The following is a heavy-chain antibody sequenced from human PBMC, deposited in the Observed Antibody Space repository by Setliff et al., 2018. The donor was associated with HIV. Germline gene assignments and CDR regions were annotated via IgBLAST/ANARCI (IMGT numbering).Heavy chain of an antibody. Sequence: LRLSCAASEFTLSGYSMSWVRQVPGKGLEWVSSINNGGIYIYYADSVKGRFTISRDNSKNTLYLQMNSLRAEDTAVYYCAKGITGTKYNWFDPWGQGTLVTVSS. CDR2: INNGGIYI. CDR1: EFTLSGYS. D-gene: IGHD1-20*01. J-gene: IGHJ5*02. V-gene: IGHV3-23*01. CDR3: AKGITGTKYNWFDP.